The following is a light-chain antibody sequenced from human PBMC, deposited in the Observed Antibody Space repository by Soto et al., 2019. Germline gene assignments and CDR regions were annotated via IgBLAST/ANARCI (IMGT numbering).Light chain of an antibody. CDR1: QGVGGW. J-gene: IGKJ3*01. CDR2: ATS. V-gene: IGKV1-12*01. Sequence: IQMTQSQSSVSASVGDRVTMTCRASQGVGGWLAWYQQKPGKVPKLLIYATSSLHSGVPSRFSGSGSGTDFTRSISSLQPEDFATYYCHQTHSLPLSFGPGTKLDIK. CDR3: HQTHSLPLS.